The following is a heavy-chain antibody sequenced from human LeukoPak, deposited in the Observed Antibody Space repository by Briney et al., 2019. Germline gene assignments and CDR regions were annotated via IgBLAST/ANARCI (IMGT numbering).Heavy chain of an antibody. D-gene: IGHD6-19*01. J-gene: IGHJ4*02. CDR2: IKQDGSEK. CDR1: GFTFSSYW. Sequence: GGSLRLSCAASGFTFSSYWMSWVRQAPGKGLEWVATIKQDGSEKYYVDSVKGRFTISRDNTKNSLYLQMSSLRAEDTAVYYCARVGYSSGFDYWGQGTLVTVSS. CDR3: ARVGYSSGFDY. V-gene: IGHV3-7*01.